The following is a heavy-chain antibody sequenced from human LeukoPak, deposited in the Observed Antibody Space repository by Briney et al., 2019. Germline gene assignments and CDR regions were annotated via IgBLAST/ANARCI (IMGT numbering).Heavy chain of an antibody. Sequence: AGGSLRLSCAASRFTFSSNAMHWVRQAPGKGLEWVAVISYDGNNEFYADSVKGRFTISRDNSKNTLYLQMNILGAEDTAVYYCAREGGYSYGNFDYWGQGTLVAVSS. J-gene: IGHJ4*02. CDR1: RFTFSSNA. CDR3: AREGGYSYGNFDY. CDR2: ISYDGNNE. V-gene: IGHV3-30-3*01. D-gene: IGHD5-18*01.